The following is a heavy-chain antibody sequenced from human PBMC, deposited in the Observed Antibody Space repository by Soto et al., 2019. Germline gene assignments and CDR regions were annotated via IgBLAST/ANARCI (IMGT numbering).Heavy chain of an antibody. CDR1: GGSISSGDYY. CDR3: SRGELRRYYYYGLDV. D-gene: IGHD3-3*01. Sequence: SSETLSLTCTVSGGSISSGDYYWSWIRQPPGKGLEWIGYIYYSGSTYYNPSLKSRINISVDTSKNQFSLKLSSVTAADTAVYYCSRGELRRYYYYGLDVWGQGTTVTVS. CDR2: IYYSGST. V-gene: IGHV4-30-4*08. J-gene: IGHJ6*02.